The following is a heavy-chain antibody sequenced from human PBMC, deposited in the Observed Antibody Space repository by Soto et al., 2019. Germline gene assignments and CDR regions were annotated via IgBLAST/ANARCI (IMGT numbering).Heavy chain of an antibody. CDR3: ARVSAAGTRWFDS. V-gene: IGHV4-31*03. CDR1: GASISSGGFY. J-gene: IGHJ5*01. Sequence: VQLQESGPGLVQPSQTLSLTCTVSGASISSGGFYWSWIRQFPGKGLEWIGYIDYRGRTFYNPSLKSRATISGDTSKSQFSLNVNSVTAADTAVFYCARVSAAGTRWFDSWGQGTLVTVSS. CDR2: IDYRGRT. D-gene: IGHD6-13*01.